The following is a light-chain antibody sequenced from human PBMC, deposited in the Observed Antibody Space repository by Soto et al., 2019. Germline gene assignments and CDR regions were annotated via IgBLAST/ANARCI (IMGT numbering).Light chain of an antibody. Sequence: QAVVTQPPSVSGSPGQRVTISCTWSISNIGAGFDVHWYHQIAGTAPKLLIYVNSNRPSGVPDRFAGSKSGTSASLAINGLQAEDEAHYYCQSYDNSLSGSWVFGGGTKLTV. V-gene: IGLV1-40*01. CDR2: VNS. J-gene: IGLJ3*02. CDR1: ISNIGAGFD. CDR3: QSYDNSLSGSWV.